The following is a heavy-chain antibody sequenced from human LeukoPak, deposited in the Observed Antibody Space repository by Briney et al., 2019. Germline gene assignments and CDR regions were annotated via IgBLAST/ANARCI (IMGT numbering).Heavy chain of an antibody. Sequence: SETLSLTCTVSVGSISSYYWSWIRQPPGKGLEWIGYIYYSGSTNYNPSLKSRVTISVDTSKNQFSLKLSSVTAADTAVYYCARATDNGDIDYWGQGTLVTVSS. V-gene: IGHV4-59*01. J-gene: IGHJ4*02. CDR2: IYYSGST. D-gene: IGHD4-17*01. CDR3: ARATDNGDIDY. CDR1: VGSISSYY.